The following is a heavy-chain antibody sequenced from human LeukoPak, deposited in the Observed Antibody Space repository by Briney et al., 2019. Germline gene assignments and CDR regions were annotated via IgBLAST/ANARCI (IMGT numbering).Heavy chain of an antibody. CDR3: ARALGYFGSGGEA. J-gene: IGHJ5*02. D-gene: IGHD3-10*01. Sequence: NPADTLSLTCTVSGGSISSYFWNCIRQPAGKGLEWIGRIYPSGSTNYNPSLSSRVTLSVDTFKNQFSLQLRSVTAADTAMYYCARALGYFGSGGEAWGQGTLVTVSS. CDR2: IYPSGST. V-gene: IGHV4-4*07. CDR1: GGSISSYF.